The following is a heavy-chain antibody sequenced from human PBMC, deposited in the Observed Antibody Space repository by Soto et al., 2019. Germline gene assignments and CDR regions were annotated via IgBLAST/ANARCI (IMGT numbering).Heavy chain of an antibody. D-gene: IGHD2-2*01. CDR2: ISYDGSNK. V-gene: IGHV3-30-3*01. CDR1: GFTFSSYA. Sequence: GGSLRLSCAASGFTFSSYAMHWVRQAPGKGLEWVAVISYDGSNKYYADSVKGRFTISRDNSKNTLYLQMNSLRTEDTAVYYCARGPSSLTRFDYWGQGTLVTVSS. J-gene: IGHJ4*02. CDR3: ARGPSSLTRFDY.